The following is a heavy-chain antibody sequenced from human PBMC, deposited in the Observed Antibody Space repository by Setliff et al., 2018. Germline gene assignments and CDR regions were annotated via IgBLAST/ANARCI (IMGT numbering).Heavy chain of an antibody. CDR1: GGSISTATYY. Sequence: SETLSLTCTVSGGSISTATYYWGWVRQSPGKGLEWIESIYWSGNTWYNPSFKSRVTMSIDTSKNQFSLKMSSVTAADTAVYYCASNRAAMALDGPWGQGKLVTVSS. CDR2: IYWSGNT. CDR3: ASNRAAMALDGP. D-gene: IGHD5-18*01. J-gene: IGHJ5*02. V-gene: IGHV4-39*01.